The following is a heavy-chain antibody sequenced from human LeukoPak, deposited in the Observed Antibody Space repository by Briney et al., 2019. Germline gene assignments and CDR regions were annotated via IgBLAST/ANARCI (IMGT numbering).Heavy chain of an antibody. D-gene: IGHD3-3*01. CDR2: TYYRSKWYN. Sequence: PSQTLSLTCAISGDSVSSNSAAWNWIRQSPSRGLEWLGRTYYRSKWYNDYAVSVKSRITINPDTSKNQFSLQLNSVTPEGTAVYYCARELVQAYDFWSGPTRWFDPWGRGTLVTVSS. J-gene: IGHJ5*02. CDR3: ARELVQAYDFWSGPTRWFDP. V-gene: IGHV6-1*01. CDR1: GDSVSSNSAA.